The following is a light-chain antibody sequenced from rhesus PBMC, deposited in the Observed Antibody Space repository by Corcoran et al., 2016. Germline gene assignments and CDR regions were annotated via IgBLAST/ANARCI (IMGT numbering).Light chain of an antibody. CDR1: QSFSSS. CDR2: SAS. V-gene: IGKV1-46*01. CDR3: QQYYSYPYS. J-gene: IGKJ2*01. Sequence: DIQMTQSPFSLSASVGDTVTITCRASQSFSSSLVWYQQKPGKAPKLLFYSASSLQSGVPSRFSGSKSGTDFTLTISSLQPEDIASYYCQQYYSYPYSFGQGTKVEIK.